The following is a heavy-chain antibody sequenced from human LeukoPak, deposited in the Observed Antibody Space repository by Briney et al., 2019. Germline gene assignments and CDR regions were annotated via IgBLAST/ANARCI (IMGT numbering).Heavy chain of an antibody. D-gene: IGHD3-22*01. CDR2: INHSGST. CDR1: GGSFSGYY. CDR3: ARPRRYDSSGYYSTTRAEYFQH. Sequence: SETLSLTCAVYGGSFSGYYWSWIRQPPGKGLEWIGEINHSGSTNYNPSLKSRVTISVDTSKNQFSLKLSSVTAADTAVYYCARPRRYDSSGYYSTTRAEYFQHWGQGTLVTVSS. J-gene: IGHJ1*01. V-gene: IGHV4-34*01.